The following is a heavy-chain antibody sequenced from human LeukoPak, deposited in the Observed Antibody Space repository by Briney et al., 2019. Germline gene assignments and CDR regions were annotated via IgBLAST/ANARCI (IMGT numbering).Heavy chain of an antibody. D-gene: IGHD1-26*01. Sequence: PGGSLRLSCAASGFTFSTYSMNWVRQAPGKGLEWVSFIYSSSRTTFYADSVKGRFTISRDNAKNSLFLQMNSLRAEDMALYYCAKGLYKWELLQPRAGAFDIWGQGTMVTVSS. CDR2: IYSSSRTT. CDR3: AKGLYKWELLQPRAGAFDI. CDR1: GFTFSTYS. V-gene: IGHV3-48*04. J-gene: IGHJ3*02.